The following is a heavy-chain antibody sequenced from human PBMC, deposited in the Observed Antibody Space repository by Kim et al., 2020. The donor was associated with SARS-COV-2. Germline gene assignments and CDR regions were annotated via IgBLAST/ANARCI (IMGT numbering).Heavy chain of an antibody. CDR1: GFTFDDYA. CDR2: ISWNSGSI. J-gene: IGHJ4*02. D-gene: IGHD4-17*01. CDR3: AKDRSGYYGDYPPFDY. V-gene: IGHV3-9*01. Sequence: GGSLRLSCAASGFTFDDYAMHWVRQAPGKGLEWVSGISWNSGSIGYADSVKGRFTISRDNAKNSLYLQMNSLRAEDTAVYYCAKDRSGYYGDYPPFDYWGQGTLGTVSS.